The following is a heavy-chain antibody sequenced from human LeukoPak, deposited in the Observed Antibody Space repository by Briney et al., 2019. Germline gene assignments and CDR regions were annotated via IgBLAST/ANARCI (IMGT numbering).Heavy chain of an antibody. CDR1: GYTFTSYS. CDR3: ARDSSSTSCQP. D-gene: IGHD2-2*01. CDR2: INPNSGGT. J-gene: IGHJ5*02. Sequence: GASVKVSCKASGYTFTSYSIHWVRQAPGQGLEWMGWINPNSGGTNYAQKFQGRVTMTRDTSISTAYMELSRLRSDDTAVYYCARDSSSTSCQPWGQGTLVTVSS. V-gene: IGHV1-2*02.